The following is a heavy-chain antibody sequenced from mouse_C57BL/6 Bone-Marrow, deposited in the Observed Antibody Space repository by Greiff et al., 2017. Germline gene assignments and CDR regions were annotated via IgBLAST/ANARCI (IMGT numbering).Heavy chain of an antibody. D-gene: IGHD3-2*02. CDR1: GYTFTSYG. CDR2: IYPRSGNT. Sequence: VQLQQSGAELARPGASVKLSCKASGYTFTSYGISWVKQRTGQGLEWIGEIYPRSGNTYYNEKFKGKATLTADKSSSTAYKELRSLTSEDSAFYFCARERSSDYLAYWGQGALVTVSA. J-gene: IGHJ3*01. V-gene: IGHV1-81*01. CDR3: ARERSSDYLAY.